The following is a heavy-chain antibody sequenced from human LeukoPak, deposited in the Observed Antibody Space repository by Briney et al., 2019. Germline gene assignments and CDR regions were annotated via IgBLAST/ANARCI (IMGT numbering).Heavy chain of an antibody. CDR2: IIPILGIA. D-gene: IGHD6-6*01. CDR1: GGTFSSYT. Sequence: SVKVSCKASGGTFSSYTISWVRQAPGQGLEWMGRIIPILGIANYAQKFQGRVTMTRDTSTSTVYMELSSLRSEDTAVYYCARVPAPGKYSSSSRPDYWGQGTLVTVSS. V-gene: IGHV1-69*02. J-gene: IGHJ4*02. CDR3: ARVPAPGKYSSSSRPDY.